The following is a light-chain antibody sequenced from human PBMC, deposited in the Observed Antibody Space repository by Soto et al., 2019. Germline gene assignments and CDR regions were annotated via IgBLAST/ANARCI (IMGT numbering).Light chain of an antibody. J-gene: IGLJ1*01. CDR1: ISDVGSYNY. CDR2: DVS. Sequence: QSALTQPASVSGSPGQSITISCTGTISDVGSYNYVSWYQQYPGKAPKLMIYDVSTRPSGVSDRFSGSKSGNTASLTISGLRAEDEADYYCSSYTRGQTYVFGYGNKVTVL. CDR3: SSYTRGQTYV. V-gene: IGLV2-14*03.